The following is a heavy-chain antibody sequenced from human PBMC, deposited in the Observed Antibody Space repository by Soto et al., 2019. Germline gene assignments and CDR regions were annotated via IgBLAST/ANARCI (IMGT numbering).Heavy chain of an antibody. CDR3: ARDKGISVVGFFRKDPYFGLDV. D-gene: IGHD6-19*01. CDR2: VYHDGTN. V-gene: IGHV4-39*02. J-gene: IGHJ6*02. CDR1: GASIDDRGHH. Sequence: QLRESGPGQVSPSETLSLTCSVSGASIDDRGHHWSWLRRSPGRGLEWIGSVYHDGTNSYNPSLKSRVSGAVDTSQNQFSLRLASVTAADTAVYYCARDKGISVVGFFRKDPYFGLDVWGPGTTVTVSS.